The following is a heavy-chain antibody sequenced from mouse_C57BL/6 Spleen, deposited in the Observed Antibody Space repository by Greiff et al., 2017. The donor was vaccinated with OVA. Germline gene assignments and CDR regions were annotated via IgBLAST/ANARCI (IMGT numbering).Heavy chain of an antibody. D-gene: IGHD2-5*01. V-gene: IGHV1-64*01. J-gene: IGHJ3*01. CDR2: IHPNSGST. CDR1: GYTFTSYW. Sequence: QVQLKQSGAELVKPGASVKLSCKASGYTFTSYWMHWVKQRPGQGLEWIGMIHPNSGSTNYNEKFKSKATLTVDKSSSTAYMQLSSLTSEDSAVYYCARRENSNYSAYWGQGTLVTVSA. CDR3: ARRENSNYSAY.